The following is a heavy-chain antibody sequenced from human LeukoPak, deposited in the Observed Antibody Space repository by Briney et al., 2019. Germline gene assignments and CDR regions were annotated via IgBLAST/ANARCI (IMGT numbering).Heavy chain of an antibody. CDR1: GGSISNSGYY. Sequence: SETLSLTCTVSGGSISNSGYYWGWVRQPPGKGLEWIATIYYSGSTYYNPSLKGRVTISVDTSKNQFSLKLSSVTAADTAMYFCARLRHTSDFFYGFDYWGQGTLVTVSS. CDR2: IYYSGST. D-gene: IGHD3-22*01. J-gene: IGHJ4*02. CDR3: ARLRHTSDFFYGFDY. V-gene: IGHV4-39*01.